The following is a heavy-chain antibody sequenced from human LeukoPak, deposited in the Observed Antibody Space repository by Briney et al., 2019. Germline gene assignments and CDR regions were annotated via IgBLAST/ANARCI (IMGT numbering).Heavy chain of an antibody. J-gene: IGHJ6*04. V-gene: IGHV4-4*07. CDR2: MHSSGGP. Sequence: SETLSLTCTVSGGSINTYYWSWIRQPAGQGLEWLGRMHSSGGPNYNPSLRGRITMSVDASKHQFSLRLTSVSAADTAIYYCARGDSHPPAGPADLWGKGTTVIVSS. CDR1: GGSINTYY. CDR3: ARGDSHPPAGPADL. D-gene: IGHD2-2*01.